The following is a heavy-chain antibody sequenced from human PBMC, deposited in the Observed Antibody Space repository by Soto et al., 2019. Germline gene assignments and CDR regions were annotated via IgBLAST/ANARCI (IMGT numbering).Heavy chain of an antibody. V-gene: IGHV4-59*11. CDR1: GGCINNHY. J-gene: IGHJ5*02. Sequence: XATLSLTCTVSGGCINNHYWSWLRQAPGKGLEWIGYIHYGGSTNYSPSLKSRVTISVDTPKNQFSLKLSSVTAADTAMYYCAKGILGYCSNMSCPMHPHWFDPWGQGTLVTVSS. D-gene: IGHD2-2*01. CDR2: IHYGGST. CDR3: AKGILGYCSNMSCPMHPHWFDP.